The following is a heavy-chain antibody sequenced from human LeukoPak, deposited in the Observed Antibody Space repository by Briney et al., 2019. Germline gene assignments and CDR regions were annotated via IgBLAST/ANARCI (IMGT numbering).Heavy chain of an antibody. Sequence: SETLSLTCTVYGGSVSSYYWRWVRQPPGKGLEWVGYIYYNGSTNYNPSLKRPVTISVDTSTNQFSLKLSSVTAADTAVYYCARARSVLLWFGEFPPAAFDIWGQGTMVTVSS. CDR2: IYYNGST. CDR3: ARARSVLLWFGEFPPAAFDI. D-gene: IGHD3-10*01. J-gene: IGHJ3*02. CDR1: GGSVSSYY. V-gene: IGHV4-59*02.